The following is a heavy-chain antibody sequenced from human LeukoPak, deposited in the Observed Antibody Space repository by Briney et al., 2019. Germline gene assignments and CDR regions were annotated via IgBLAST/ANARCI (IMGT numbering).Heavy chain of an antibody. J-gene: IGHJ3*02. CDR3: ARVGYCSSTSCYVSGAFDI. D-gene: IGHD2-2*01. CDR2: ISSSSSYI. CDR1: GFTFSSYS. Sequence: GGSLRLSCAASGFTFSSYSMNWVRQAPGKGLEWVSSISSSSSYIYYADSVKGRSTISRDNAKNSLYLQMNSLRAEDTAVYYCARVGYCSSTSCYVSGAFDIWGQGTMVTVSS. V-gene: IGHV3-21*01.